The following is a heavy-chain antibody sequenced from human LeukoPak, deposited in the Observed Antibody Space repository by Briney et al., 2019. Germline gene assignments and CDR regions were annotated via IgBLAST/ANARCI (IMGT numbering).Heavy chain of an antibody. D-gene: IGHD3-10*01. J-gene: IGHJ6*03. CDR2: IKQDGSEK. CDR1: GFTLSSYW. V-gene: IGHV3-7*01. CDR3: ARIRFGESYAPKSYYYYYMDV. Sequence: GGSLRLSCAASGFTLSSYWMSWVRQAPGKGLEWVANIKQDGSEKYYVDSVKGRFTISRDSAKNSLYLQMNRLRVEDTAVYYCARIRFGESYAPKSYYYYYMDVWGIGTTVTISS.